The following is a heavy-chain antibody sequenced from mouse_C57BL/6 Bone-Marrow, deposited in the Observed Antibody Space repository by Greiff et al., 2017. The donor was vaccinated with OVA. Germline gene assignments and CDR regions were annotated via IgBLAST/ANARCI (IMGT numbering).Heavy chain of an antibody. CDR3: ARGYYSNSSWFAY. Sequence: QVTLKESGPGILQPSQTPRLTCSFSGLSLSTFGLGVGWIRLPSGKGLEWLAHIWWDDDKYYNPALKCRLTITKDTSKNQVLLKIANVDTADTATYYCARGYYSNSSWFAYWGQGTLVTVSA. V-gene: IGHV8-8*01. D-gene: IGHD2-5*01. CDR2: IWWDDDK. CDR1: GLSLSTFGLG. J-gene: IGHJ3*01.